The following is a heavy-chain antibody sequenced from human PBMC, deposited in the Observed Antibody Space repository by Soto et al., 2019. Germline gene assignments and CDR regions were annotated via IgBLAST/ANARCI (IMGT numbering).Heavy chain of an antibody. J-gene: IGHJ4*02. CDR1: GGSISSSNW. CDR3: ARDLHYGSSGWYFDY. Sequence: QVQLQESGPGLVKPSGTLSLTCAVSGGSISSSNWWSWVRQPPGKGREWIGEIYHSGSTNYNPSLKSRVTISVDKSKNQFSLKLSSVTAADTAVYYCARDLHYGSSGWYFDYWGQGTLVTVSS. D-gene: IGHD6-19*01. CDR2: IYHSGST. V-gene: IGHV4-4*02.